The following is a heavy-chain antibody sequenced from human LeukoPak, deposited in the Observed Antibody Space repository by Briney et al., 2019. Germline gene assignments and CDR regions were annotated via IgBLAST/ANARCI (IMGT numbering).Heavy chain of an antibody. CDR3: ARSSRVAATVTLDY. Sequence: GSSVTVSCKPSEGTFSSYAISWVRQAAGQGLEWMGGFIPIFGTANYAQKFQGRVTITADESASPAYMELSSRRSEDTAVYYGARSSRVAATVTLDYWGQGTLVTVSS. D-gene: IGHD2-15*01. CDR2: FIPIFGTA. J-gene: IGHJ4*02. CDR1: EGTFSSYA. V-gene: IGHV1-69*13.